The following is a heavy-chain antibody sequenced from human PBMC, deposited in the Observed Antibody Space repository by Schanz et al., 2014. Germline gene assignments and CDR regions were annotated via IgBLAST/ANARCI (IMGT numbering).Heavy chain of an antibody. CDR1: GFTFSPYW. Sequence: EVQLVESGGGLVQPGGSLRLSCGSSGFTFSPYWMHWVRQAPGKGLVWVSAISGSGGSTYYADSVKGRFTISRDNSKNTLYLQMNSLRAEDTAVYFCAKIERNEDWGQGTLVTVSP. CDR2: ISGSGGST. D-gene: IGHD1-1*01. J-gene: IGHJ4*02. V-gene: IGHV3-23*04. CDR3: AKIERNED.